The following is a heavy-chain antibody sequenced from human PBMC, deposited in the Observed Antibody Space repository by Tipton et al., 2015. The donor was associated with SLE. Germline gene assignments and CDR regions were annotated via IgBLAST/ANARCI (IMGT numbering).Heavy chain of an antibody. CDR2: IYTSGST. D-gene: IGHD3-3*01. CDR3: ARGFLEWLFDDAFDI. J-gene: IGHJ3*02. Sequence: TLSLTCTVSGGSISSGSYYWSWIRQPAGKGLEWIGRIYTSGSTNYNPSLKSRVTISVDTSKNQFSLKLSSVTAADTAVHYCARGFLEWLFDDAFDIWGQGTMATVSS. CDR1: GGSISSGSYY. V-gene: IGHV4-61*02.